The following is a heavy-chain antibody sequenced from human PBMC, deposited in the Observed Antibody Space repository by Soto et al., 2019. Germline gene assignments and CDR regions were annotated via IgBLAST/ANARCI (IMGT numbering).Heavy chain of an antibody. V-gene: IGHV1-69*13. Sequence: SVKVSSKASGGTFSSYAISWVRQAPGQGLEWMGGIIPIFGTANYAQKFQGRVTITADESTSTAYMELSSLRSEDTAVYYCAVGASSGWYGLDPWGQGTLVTVSS. D-gene: IGHD6-19*01. CDR2: IIPIFGTA. CDR3: AVGASSGWYGLDP. CDR1: GGTFSSYA. J-gene: IGHJ5*02.